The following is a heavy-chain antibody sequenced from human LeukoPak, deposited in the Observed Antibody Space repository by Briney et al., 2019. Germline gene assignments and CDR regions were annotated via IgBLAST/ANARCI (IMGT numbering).Heavy chain of an antibody. Sequence: ASVKVSCKASGYTFTSYGISWVRQAPGQGLEWMGWISAYNGNTNYAQKLQGRVTMTTDTYTSTAYMELRSLRSDDTAVYYCARLIAVADNNLFDPWGQGTLVTVSS. CDR3: ARLIAVADNNLFDP. V-gene: IGHV1-18*01. CDR2: ISAYNGNT. CDR1: GYTFTSYG. D-gene: IGHD6-19*01. J-gene: IGHJ5*02.